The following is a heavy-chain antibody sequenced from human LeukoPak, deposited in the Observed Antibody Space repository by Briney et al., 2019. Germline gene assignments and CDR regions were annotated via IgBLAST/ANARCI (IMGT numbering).Heavy chain of an antibody. CDR3: ARDQATIILGYFDY. CDR1: GGSI. D-gene: IGHD1-26*01. V-gene: IGHV4-4*07. J-gene: IGHJ4*02. CDR2: IYTSGST. Sequence: PSETLSLTCTVSGGSISLIRQPAGRGLEWIGHIYTSGSTNYNPSLKSRVTMSVDTSKNQFSLKLSSVTAADTAVYYCARDQATIILGYFDYWGQGTLVTVSS.